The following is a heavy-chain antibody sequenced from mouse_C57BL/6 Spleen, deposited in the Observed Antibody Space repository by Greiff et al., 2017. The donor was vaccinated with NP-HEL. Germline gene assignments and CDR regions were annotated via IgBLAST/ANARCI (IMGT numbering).Heavy chain of an antibody. CDR1: GFTFSDAW. Sequence: EVMLVESGGGLVQPGGSMKLSCAASGFTFSDAWMDWVRQSPEKGLEWVAEIRNKANNHATYYAESVKGRFTISRDDSKISVYLQMNSLRAEDTSIYYCTSLNWEGNYFDYWGQGTTLTVSS. J-gene: IGHJ2*01. V-gene: IGHV6-6*01. CDR2: IRNKANNHAT. D-gene: IGHD4-1*02. CDR3: TSLNWEGNYFDY.